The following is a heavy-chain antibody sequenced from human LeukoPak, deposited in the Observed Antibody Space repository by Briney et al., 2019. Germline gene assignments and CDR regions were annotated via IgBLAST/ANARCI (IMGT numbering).Heavy chain of an antibody. Sequence: QPGGSLRLSCAASGFTVSSNYMSWVRQAPGKGLEWVSVIYSGGSTYYADSVKGRFTISRDNSKNTLYLQMNSLRAEDTAVYYCASLYCSSTSCHDYWGQGTLVTVSS. CDR3: ASLYCSSTSCHDY. D-gene: IGHD2-2*01. CDR2: IYSGGST. V-gene: IGHV3-66*02. CDR1: GFTVSSNY. J-gene: IGHJ4*02.